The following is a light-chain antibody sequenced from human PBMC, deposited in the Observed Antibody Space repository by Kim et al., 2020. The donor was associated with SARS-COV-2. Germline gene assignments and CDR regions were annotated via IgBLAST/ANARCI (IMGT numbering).Light chain of an antibody. Sequence: QSGTISCTGTSSDVGGYNYVSWYQQHSGRAPHLMIYEVSNRPSGVPERFAGSKSGNTASLTVSGLQAEDEADYYCSSYAGRNWVVFGGGTQLTVL. CDR2: EVS. CDR3: SSYAGRNWVV. J-gene: IGLJ2*01. CDR1: SSDVGGYNY. V-gene: IGLV2-8*01.